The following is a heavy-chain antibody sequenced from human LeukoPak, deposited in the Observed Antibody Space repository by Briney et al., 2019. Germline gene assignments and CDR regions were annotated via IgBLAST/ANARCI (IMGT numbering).Heavy chain of an antibody. CDR3: SRGLDSRKLGY. D-gene: IGHD3-22*01. V-gene: IGHV4-31*03. J-gene: IGHJ4*02. CDR1: GASLNSDDQY. Sequence: SQTLSLTCTVSGASLNSDDQYWNWIRQSPGKGLEWIGSTHPSGGLYNNPSLESRVTISIDTSKNQFSLNLNSVTAADTAVYFCSRGLDSRKLGYWGQGTLVTVSS. CDR2: THPSGGL.